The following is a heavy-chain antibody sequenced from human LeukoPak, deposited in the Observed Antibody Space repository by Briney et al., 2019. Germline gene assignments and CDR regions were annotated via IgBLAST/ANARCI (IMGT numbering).Heavy chain of an antibody. CDR1: GFTFSSYA. CDR2: ISGSGGST. J-gene: IGHJ3*02. D-gene: IGHD1-1*01. CDR3: AKGTEYDAFDI. V-gene: IGHV3-23*01. Sequence: PGGSLRLSCAASGFTFSSYAMSWVCQAPRKGLEWVSGISGSGGSTYYADSLKGRFTISRDNSKNTLYLQMNSLRAEDTAVYYCAKGTEYDAFDIWGQGTMVTVSS.